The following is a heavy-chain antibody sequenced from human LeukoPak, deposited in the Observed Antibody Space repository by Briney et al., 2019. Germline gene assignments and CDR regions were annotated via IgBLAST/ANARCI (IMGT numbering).Heavy chain of an antibody. CDR3: ARQRCSGGSCYFTYYFDY. CDR2: INPNSGGT. V-gene: IGHV1-2*06. Sequence: ATVKVSCKASGYTFTGYYMHWVRQAPGQGLEWMGRINPNSGGTNYAQKFQGRVTMTRDTSISTAYMELSRLRSDDTAVYYCARQRCSGGSCYFTYYFDYWGQGTLVTVSS. D-gene: IGHD2-15*01. CDR1: GYTFTGYY. J-gene: IGHJ4*02.